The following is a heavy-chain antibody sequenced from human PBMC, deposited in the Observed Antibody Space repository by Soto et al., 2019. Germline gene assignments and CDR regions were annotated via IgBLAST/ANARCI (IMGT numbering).Heavy chain of an antibody. CDR3: AALWIGESPY. V-gene: IGHV4-39*02. CDR1: GGSISSSSYY. CDR2: IYYSGST. J-gene: IGHJ4*02. D-gene: IGHD3-10*01. Sequence: QLQLQESGPGLVKPSETLSLTCTVSGGSISSSSYYWGWIRQPPGKGLEWIGSIYYSGSTYYNPSLKSRVTISLDTSTIHFSLNLSSVTAADTAVDYCAALWIGESPYWGQGTLVTVSP.